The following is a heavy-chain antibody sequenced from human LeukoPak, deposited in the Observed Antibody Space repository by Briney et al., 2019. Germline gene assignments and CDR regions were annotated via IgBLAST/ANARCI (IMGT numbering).Heavy chain of an antibody. CDR1: GYTLTELS. Sequence: PEASVKVSCTVSGYTLTELSMHWVRQAPGKGLEWMGGFDPEDGKTIYAQKFQGRVTMTEDTSTDTAYMELSSLRSEDTAVYYCATISEVATPPYYYYYGMDVWGQGTTVTVSS. D-gene: IGHD5-12*01. CDR2: FDPEDGKT. CDR3: ATISEVATPPYYYYYGMDV. J-gene: IGHJ6*02. V-gene: IGHV1-24*01.